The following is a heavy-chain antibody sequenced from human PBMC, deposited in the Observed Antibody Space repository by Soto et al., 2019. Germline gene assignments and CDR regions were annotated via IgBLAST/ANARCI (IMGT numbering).Heavy chain of an antibody. J-gene: IGHJ3*02. V-gene: IGHV5-51*04. CDR2: IYPGDSDT. D-gene: IGHD4-4*01. CDR1: GYSFTSYW. CDR3: ALKTKTTGVAGDDAYDS. Sequence: GESLKISCKGSGYSFTSYWIRWVRQMPGKGLKWMWIIYPGDSDTRYSPSFQCHVTISADKPISTAYLQWNSLKAPDTPMHYWALKTKTTGVAGDDAYDSWGQGTMVPVSS.